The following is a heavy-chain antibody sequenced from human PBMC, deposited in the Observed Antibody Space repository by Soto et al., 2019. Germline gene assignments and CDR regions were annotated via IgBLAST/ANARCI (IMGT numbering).Heavy chain of an antibody. CDR1: GFTFSTHG. CDR2: IWYDGSKK. CDR3: AGWGGHDYNY. Sequence: GGSLRLSCAASGFTFSTHGVHWVRQAPGKGLEWVAVIWYDGSKKYYADSVKGRFTISRDNSKNTLSLQMNSLRADDTAVYFCAGWGGHDYNYWGQGIMVTAPQ. V-gene: IGHV3-33*01. D-gene: IGHD4-4*01. J-gene: IGHJ4*02.